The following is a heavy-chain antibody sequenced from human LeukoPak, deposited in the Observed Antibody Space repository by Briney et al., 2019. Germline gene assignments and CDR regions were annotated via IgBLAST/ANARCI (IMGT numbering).Heavy chain of an antibody. CDR3: AREGVYRYGYFDY. J-gene: IGHJ4*02. CDR1: GGTFSSYA. D-gene: IGHD5-18*01. V-gene: IGHV1-69*04. CDR2: IIPILGIA. Sequence: SVKVSCKASGGTFSSYAISWVRQAPGQGLEWMGRIIPILGIANYAQKFQGRVTITADKSTSTAYMELSSLRSEDAAVYYCAREGVYRYGYFDYWGQGTLVTVSS.